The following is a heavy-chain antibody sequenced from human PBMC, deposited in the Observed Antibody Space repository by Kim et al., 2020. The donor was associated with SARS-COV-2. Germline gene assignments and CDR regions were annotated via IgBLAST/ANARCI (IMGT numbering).Heavy chain of an antibody. CDR3: ARLSVLLVRGPYGMDV. V-gene: IGHV4-39*01. CDR1: GGSISSSSYY. CDR2: IYYSGST. Sequence: SETLSLTCTVSGGSISSSSYYWGWIRQPPGKGLEWIGSIYYSGSTYYNPSLKSRVPISVDTSKNQFSLKLSSVTAADTAVYYCARLSVLLVRGPYGMDVWGQGTTVTVSS. D-gene: IGHD6-13*01. J-gene: IGHJ6*02.